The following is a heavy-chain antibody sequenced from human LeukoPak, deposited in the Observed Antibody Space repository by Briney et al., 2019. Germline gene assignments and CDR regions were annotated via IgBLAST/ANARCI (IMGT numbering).Heavy chain of an antibody. CDR2: IRYDGSNK. V-gene: IGHV3-30*02. J-gene: IGHJ4*02. D-gene: IGHD5-24*01. CDR1: GFTFSSYG. Sequence: GGSLRLSCAASGFTFSSYGMHWVRQAPGKGLEWVAFIRYDGSNKYYADSVKGRFTISRDNSKNTLYLQMNSLRAEDTAVYYCAKDNSGDGYNAYFDYWGQGTLVTASS. CDR3: AKDNSGDGYNAYFDY.